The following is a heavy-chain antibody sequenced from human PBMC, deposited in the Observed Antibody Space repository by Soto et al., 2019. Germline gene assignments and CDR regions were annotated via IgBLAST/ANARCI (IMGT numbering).Heavy chain of an antibody. CDR3: ARDSSPLEWLLFSHYGMDV. CDR2: IWYDGSNK. J-gene: IGHJ6*02. Sequence: GGSLRLSCAASGFTFSSYGMHWVRQAPGKGLEWVAVIWYDGSNKYYADSVKGRFTISRDNSKNTLYLQMNSLRAEDTAVYYCARDSSPLEWLLFSHYGMDVWGQGTTVTVSS. D-gene: IGHD3-3*01. CDR1: GFTFSSYG. V-gene: IGHV3-33*01.